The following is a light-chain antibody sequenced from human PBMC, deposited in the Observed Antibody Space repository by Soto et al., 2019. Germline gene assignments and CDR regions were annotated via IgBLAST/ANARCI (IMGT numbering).Light chain of an antibody. CDR1: QSISSN. CDR3: QQYSNWWT. Sequence: EIVMTQSPATLSVSPGERATLSCRASQSISSNLAWYQQKPGQAPRLLIYGASTRATGIPARFSGSGSGTEFTLTISSLQSEDLAVYYCQQYSNWWTFGQGTKVEI. V-gene: IGKV3-15*01. J-gene: IGKJ1*01. CDR2: GAS.